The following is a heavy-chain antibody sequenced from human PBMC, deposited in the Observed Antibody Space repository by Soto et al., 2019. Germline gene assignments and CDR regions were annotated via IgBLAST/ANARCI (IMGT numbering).Heavy chain of an antibody. CDR3: ATGISCIFERCSPT. V-gene: IGHV1-24*01. CDR1: GYTFTSYG. CDR2: FDPEDGET. Sequence: GASVKVSCKASGYTFTSYGISWVRQAPGQGLEWMGGFDPEDGETIYAQKFQGRVTMTEDTSTDTAYMELSSLRSEDTAVYYCATGISCIFERCSPTWGQGTLVTVSS. J-gene: IGHJ4*02. D-gene: IGHD3-3*01.